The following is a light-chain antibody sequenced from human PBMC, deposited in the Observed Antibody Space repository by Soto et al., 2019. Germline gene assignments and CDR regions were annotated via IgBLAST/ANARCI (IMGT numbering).Light chain of an antibody. V-gene: IGLV2-14*01. Sequence: QSVLTQPASVSGSPGQSITISCTGTSSDVGGYNYVSWYQHHPGKGPKLMIYEVTNRPSGVSNRFSGSKSGNTASLTISGLQAEDEADYYCSSYASGSTLVFGGGTKLTVL. J-gene: IGLJ2*01. CDR1: SSDVGGYNY. CDR3: SSYASGSTLV. CDR2: EVT.